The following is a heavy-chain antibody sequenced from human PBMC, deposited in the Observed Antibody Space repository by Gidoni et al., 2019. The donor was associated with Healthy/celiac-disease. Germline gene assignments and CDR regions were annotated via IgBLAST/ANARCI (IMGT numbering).Heavy chain of an antibody. D-gene: IGHD2-8*01. J-gene: IGHJ6*02. CDR3: AREMVYAIHNYYYGMDV. Sequence: QVQLVQSGAEVKKPGDSVKVSCKASGDTFTSYYMHWVRQAPGQGLEWMGIINPSGGSTSYAQKFQGRVTMTRDTSTSTVYMELSSLRSEDTAVYYCAREMVYAIHNYYYGMDVWGQGTTVTVSS. CDR1: GDTFTSYY. CDR2: INPSGGST. V-gene: IGHV1-46*03.